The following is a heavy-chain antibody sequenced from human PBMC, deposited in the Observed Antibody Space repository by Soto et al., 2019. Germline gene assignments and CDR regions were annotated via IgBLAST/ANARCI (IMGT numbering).Heavy chain of an antibody. Sequence: EVQLLESGGGLVQPGGSLRLSCAASGLTFSSYAMNWVRQAPGKGLEWVSGISGSGGSTYCAESVKGRFTISRDNSKKTLYLQMNSLRAEDTAVYYCAKARGAMVRGAAFYFDYWGQGTLVTVSS. CDR3: AKARGAMVRGAAFYFDY. J-gene: IGHJ4*02. CDR2: ISGSGGST. CDR1: GLTFSSYA. D-gene: IGHD3-10*01. V-gene: IGHV3-23*01.